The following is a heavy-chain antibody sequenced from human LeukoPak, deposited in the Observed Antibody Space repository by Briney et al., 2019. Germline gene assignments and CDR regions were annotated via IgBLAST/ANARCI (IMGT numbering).Heavy chain of an antibody. CDR3: ARAATIVVVIAYYFDY. V-gene: IGHV3-30-3*01. J-gene: IGHJ4*02. CDR1: GFTFSSYA. CDR2: ISYDGSNK. Sequence: PGRSLRLSCAASGFTFSSYAMHWVRQAPGKGLEWVAAISYDGSNKYYADSVKGRFTISRDNSKNTLYLQMNSLRAEDTAVYYCARAATIVVVIAYYFDYWGQGTLVTVSS. D-gene: IGHD3-22*01.